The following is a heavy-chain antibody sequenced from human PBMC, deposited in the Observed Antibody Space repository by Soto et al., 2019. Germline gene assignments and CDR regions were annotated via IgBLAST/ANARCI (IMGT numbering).Heavy chain of an antibody. CDR2: IYYSGST. CDR3: ARVMITFGGVIAHFDY. D-gene: IGHD3-16*02. Sequence: SETLSLTCTVSGGSISSYYWSWIRQPPGKGLEWIGYIYYSGSTNYNPSLKSRVTISVDTSKNQLSLKLSSVTAADTAVYYCARVMITFGGVIAHFDYWGQGTLVTVSS. V-gene: IGHV4-59*01. CDR1: GGSISSYY. J-gene: IGHJ4*02.